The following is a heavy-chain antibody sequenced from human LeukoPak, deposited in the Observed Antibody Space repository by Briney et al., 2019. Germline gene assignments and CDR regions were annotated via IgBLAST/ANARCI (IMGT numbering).Heavy chain of an antibody. J-gene: IGHJ3*01. CDR2: ISGSAVIT. Sequence: HSGGPLRLSCAASGFTFSTFGMTWVRQAPGKGLEWVSAISGSAVITFYADSVKGRFTISRDNSKNTLYLQMNSLRAEDTALYYCAKSRLSGINDAFDLWGKGTMVTVSS. CDR1: GFTFSTFG. CDR3: AKSRLSGINDAFDL. V-gene: IGHV3-23*01. D-gene: IGHD3-3*01.